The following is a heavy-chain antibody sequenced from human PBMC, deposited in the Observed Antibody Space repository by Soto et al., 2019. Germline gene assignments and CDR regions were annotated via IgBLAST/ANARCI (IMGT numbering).Heavy chain of an antibody. CDR2: ISYDGSNK. Sequence: QVQLVESGGGVVQPGRSLRLSCAASGFTFSSYGMHWVRQAPGKGLEWVAVISYDGSNKYYADSVKGRFTISRDNSKNTLYLQMNSRRAEDTAVYYCANHPMRGGGYWGQGTLVTVSS. V-gene: IGHV3-30*18. J-gene: IGHJ4*02. CDR1: GFTFSSYG. CDR3: ANHPMRGGGY.